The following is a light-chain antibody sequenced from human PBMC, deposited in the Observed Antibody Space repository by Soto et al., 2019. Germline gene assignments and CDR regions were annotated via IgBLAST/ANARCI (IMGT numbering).Light chain of an antibody. CDR1: SSDVGSYNL. V-gene: IGLV2-23*02. J-gene: IGLJ3*02. CDR2: AVT. CDR3: CSFAGGALWV. Sequence: QSALTQPASVSGSPGQSITISCTGTSSDVGSYNLVSWYQQHPGKAPKLMIYAVTERPSGVSNRFSGSKSGNTASLTISGLQAEDEADYYYCSFAGGALWVLGGGTKLTVL.